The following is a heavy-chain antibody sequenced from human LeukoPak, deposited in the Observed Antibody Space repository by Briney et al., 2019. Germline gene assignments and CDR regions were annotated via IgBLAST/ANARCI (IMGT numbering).Heavy chain of an antibody. V-gene: IGHV4-39*01. CDR3: ASSKQQLATYYFDY. J-gene: IGHJ4*02. CDR2: IYYSGST. CDR1: GGSFSGYY. D-gene: IGHD6-13*01. Sequence: MPSETLSLTCAVYGGSFSGYYWGWIRQPPGKGLEWIGSIYYSGSTYYNPSLKSRVTISVDTSKNQFSLKLSSVTAADTAVYYCASSKQQLATYYFDYWGQGTLVTVSS.